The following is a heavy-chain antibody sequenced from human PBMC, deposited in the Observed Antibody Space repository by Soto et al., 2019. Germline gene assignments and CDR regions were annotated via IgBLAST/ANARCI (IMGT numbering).Heavy chain of an antibody. CDR2: INKNGDDT. D-gene: IGHD1-7*01. CDR1: GFTFSGYS. J-gene: IGHJ4*02. V-gene: IGHV3-64*01. Sequence: EVQLVESGGGLVQPGGSLRLSCAASGFTFSGYSMHWVRQAPGRGLEYVSAINKNGDDTFYAKSVEGRFTISRDNSKRTLYLQMGSLRAEDMAVYYCARVGMNYFFDCWGQGTLVTVSS. CDR3: ARVGMNYFFDC.